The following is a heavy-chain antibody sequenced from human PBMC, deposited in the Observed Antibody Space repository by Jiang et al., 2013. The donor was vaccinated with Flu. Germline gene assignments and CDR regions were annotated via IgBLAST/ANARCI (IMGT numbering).Heavy chain of an antibody. J-gene: IGHJ6*02. V-gene: IGHV7-4-1*02. CDR1: GYTFTSYA. CDR3: ARDADHIAARFSYYYYGMDV. CDR2: INTNTGNP. D-gene: IGHD6-6*01. Sequence: SGSELKKPGASVKVSCKASGYTFTSYAMNWVRQAPGQGLEWMGWINTNTGNPTYAQGFTGRFVFSLDTSVSTAYLQISSLKAEDTAVYYCARDADHIAARFSYYYYGMDVWGQGTTVTVSS.